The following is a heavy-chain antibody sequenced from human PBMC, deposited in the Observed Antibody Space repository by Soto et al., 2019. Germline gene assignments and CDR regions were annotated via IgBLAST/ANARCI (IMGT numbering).Heavy chain of an antibody. CDR2: ISQSGST. J-gene: IGHJ4*02. D-gene: IGHD3-3*01. CDR3: ARAYDFWSGSLDS. V-gene: IGHV4-30-2*06. Sequence: QLQLQESGSGLVRPSQTLSLTCTVSGGSVSSGDYTWNWIRQSPGKGLEWIGYISQSGSTDYNPSLKSRVAISVDRSKTQFSLTLSSVTAADTAFYFCARAYDFWSGSLDSWGQGNLVTVSS. CDR1: GGSVSSGDYT.